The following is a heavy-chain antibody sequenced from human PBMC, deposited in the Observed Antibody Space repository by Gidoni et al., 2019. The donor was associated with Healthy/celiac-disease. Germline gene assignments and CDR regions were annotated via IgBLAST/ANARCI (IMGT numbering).Heavy chain of an antibody. CDR1: GYTFTSYY. CDR2: INPSGGST. J-gene: IGHJ5*02. D-gene: IGHD2-15*01. CDR3: ARDGEGVVAATGGNWFDP. Sequence: QVQLVQSGAEVKKPGASVKVSCKASGYTFTSYYMHWVRQAPGQGLEWMGIINPSGGSTSYAKKFQGRVTMTRATSTSTVYMELSSLRSEDTAVYYCARDGEGVVAATGGNWFDPWGQGTLVTVSS. V-gene: IGHV1-46*01.